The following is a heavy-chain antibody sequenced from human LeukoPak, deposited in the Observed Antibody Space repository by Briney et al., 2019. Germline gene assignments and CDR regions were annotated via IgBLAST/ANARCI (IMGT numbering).Heavy chain of an antibody. Sequence: GGSLRLSCEAAGFTASSSYMNWVRQAPGKGLEWVSVIFSGGSTYYAESVRGRFTISRDNAKSSLSLQMSSLTAEDTALYYCARAPAPRHCTSTSCPRGPFDYWGQGTLVTVSS. J-gene: IGHJ4*02. CDR1: GFTASSSY. D-gene: IGHD2-2*01. V-gene: IGHV3-53*01. CDR3: ARAPAPRHCTSTSCPRGPFDY. CDR2: IFSGGST.